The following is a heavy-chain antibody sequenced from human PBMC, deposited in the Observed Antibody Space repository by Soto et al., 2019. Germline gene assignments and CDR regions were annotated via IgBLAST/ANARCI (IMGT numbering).Heavy chain of an antibody. Sequence: EVQLVESGGGLVQPGRSLRLSCAASGFTFDDYAMHWVRQAPGKGLEWVSGISWNSGSIGYADSVKGRFTISRDNAKNSLYLQMNSLRAEDTALYYCAKGKTSSGWYYFDYWGQGTLVTVSS. J-gene: IGHJ4*02. CDR1: GFTFDDYA. CDR3: AKGKTSSGWYYFDY. V-gene: IGHV3-9*01. D-gene: IGHD6-19*01. CDR2: ISWNSGSI.